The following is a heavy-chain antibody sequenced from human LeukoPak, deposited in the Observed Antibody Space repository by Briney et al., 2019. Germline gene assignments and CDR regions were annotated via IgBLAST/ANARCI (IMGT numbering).Heavy chain of an antibody. V-gene: IGHV1-69*13. CDR1: GGTFSSYA. J-gene: IGHJ2*01. CDR2: TIPIFGTA. D-gene: IGHD2-2*01. CDR3: ATTAAGLHYWYFDL. Sequence: VASVKVSRKPSGGTFSSYAISWVRQAPGQGLEWMGGTIPIFGTANYAQKFQGRVTLTADESASTVYMELSSLTAEDTAVYYCATTAAGLHYWYFDLWGRGTLVTVSS.